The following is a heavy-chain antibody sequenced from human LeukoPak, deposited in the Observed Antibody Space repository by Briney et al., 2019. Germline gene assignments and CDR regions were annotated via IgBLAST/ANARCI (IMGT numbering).Heavy chain of an antibody. CDR3: VRGERSGTQYVVTDYSDY. V-gene: IGHV4-59*12. J-gene: IGHJ4*01. D-gene: IGHD1-26*01. Sequence: PSETLSLTCTVSGGSISSYYWSWIRQPPGKGLEWIGYIYYSGSTSYNPSLKSRITILVDTSKNQFSLKLSSVTAADTAVYYCVRGERSGTQYVVTDYSDYWGHGNLVTVPS. CDR2: IYYSGST. CDR1: GGSISSYY.